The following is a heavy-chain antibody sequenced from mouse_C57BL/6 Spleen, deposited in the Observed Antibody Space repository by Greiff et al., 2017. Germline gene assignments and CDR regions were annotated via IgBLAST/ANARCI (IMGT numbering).Heavy chain of an antibody. CDR1: GFTFSSYA. D-gene: IGHD2-4*01. CDR2: ISDGGSYT. CDR3: ARGIYYDSFYYVDY. V-gene: IGHV5-4*01. Sequence: EVQLVESGGGLVKPGGSLKLSCAASGFTFSSYAMSWVRQTPEKRLEWVATISDGGSYTYYPDNVKGRFTISRDNAKNNLYLQMSHLKSEDTAMYYCARGIYYDSFYYVDYWGQGTTLTVSS. J-gene: IGHJ2*01.